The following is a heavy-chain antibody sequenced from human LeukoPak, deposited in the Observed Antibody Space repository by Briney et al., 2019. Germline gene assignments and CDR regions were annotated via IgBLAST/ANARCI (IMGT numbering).Heavy chain of an antibody. CDR1: GYTFTSYD. CDR2: MNPNSGNT. Sequence: ASVKASFKASGYTFTSYDINWVRLATGQGLEWMGWMNPNSGNTGYAQKFQGRVTITTDESTSTAYMELSSLRSEDTAVYYCARGIGAVGDFWGQGTLVTVSS. J-gene: IGHJ4*02. V-gene: IGHV1-8*01. CDR3: ARGIGAVGDF. D-gene: IGHD2-2*01.